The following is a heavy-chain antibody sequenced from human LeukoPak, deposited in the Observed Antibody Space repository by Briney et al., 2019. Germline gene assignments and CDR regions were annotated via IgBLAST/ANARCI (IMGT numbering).Heavy chain of an antibody. CDR1: GFPFSSYA. V-gene: IGHV3-64D*09. D-gene: IGHD2-15*01. Sequence: GGSLRLSCSASGFPFSSYAMHWVRQAPGKGLEYVSAISDSGGSTYYADSAKGRFTISRDNSKNTLYLQMSSLRAEDTAVYFCVRGYSFGPYGMDVWGQGTTVTVSS. J-gene: IGHJ6*02. CDR2: ISDSGGST. CDR3: VRGYSFGPYGMDV.